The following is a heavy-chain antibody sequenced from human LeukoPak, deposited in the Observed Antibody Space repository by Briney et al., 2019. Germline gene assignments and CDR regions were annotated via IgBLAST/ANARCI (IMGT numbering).Heavy chain of an antibody. Sequence: ASVKVSCKASGYTFTTYDINWVRQATGQGLAWMGWMNPSSGNTGYAQKFQGRVTMTRNTSISTAFMELSGLRSEDTAVYFCARRNTAMVAGLDYRGQGSLVTVSS. CDR2: MNPSSGNT. V-gene: IGHV1-8*01. CDR1: GYTFTTYD. J-gene: IGHJ4*02. CDR3: ARRNTAMVAGLDY. D-gene: IGHD5-18*01.